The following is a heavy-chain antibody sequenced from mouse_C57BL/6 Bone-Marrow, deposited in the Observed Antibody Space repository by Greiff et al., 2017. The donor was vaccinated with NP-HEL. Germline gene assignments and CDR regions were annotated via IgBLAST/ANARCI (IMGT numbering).Heavy chain of an antibody. V-gene: IGHV1-64*01. D-gene: IGHD2-4*01. CDR1: GYTFTSYW. CDR2: IHPNSGST. CDR3: ARRDDYDVGYAMDY. Sequence: QVQLQQSGAELVKPGASVKLSCKVSGYTFTSYWMHWVKQRPGQGLEWIGMIHPNSGSTNYNEKFKSKATLTVDKSSSTAYMQLSSLTSEDSAVYYCARRDDYDVGYAMDYWGQGTSVTVSS. J-gene: IGHJ4*01.